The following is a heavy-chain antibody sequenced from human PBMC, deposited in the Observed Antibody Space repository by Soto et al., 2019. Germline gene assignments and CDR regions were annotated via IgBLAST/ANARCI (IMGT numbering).Heavy chain of an antibody. Sequence: GSLRLSCAASGFTFSSYWMNWVRQAPGKGLEWVANINQDGNEDNLLDSVKGRFTISRDNAKNSLFLQMNSLRCDDTAGMYFAKHGNGHHYCLDYWGQGALVTVSS. CDR3: AKHGNGHHYCLDY. J-gene: IGHJ4*02. CDR2: INQDGNED. CDR1: GFTFSSYW. V-gene: IGHV3-7*01. D-gene: IGHD3-9*01.